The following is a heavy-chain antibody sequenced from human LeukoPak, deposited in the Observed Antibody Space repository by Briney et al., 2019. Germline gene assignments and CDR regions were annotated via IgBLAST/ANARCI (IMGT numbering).Heavy chain of an antibody. V-gene: IGHV4-34*01. CDR3: ARVSGYDWESFYDY. CDR1: GGSISSYY. Sequence: PSETLSLTCTVSGGSISSYYWSWIRQPPGKGLEWIGEINHSGSTNYNPSLKSRVTISVDTSKNQFSLKLSSVTAADTAMYYCARVSGYDWESFYDYWGQGSLVTVSS. CDR2: INHSGST. J-gene: IGHJ4*02. D-gene: IGHD5-12*01.